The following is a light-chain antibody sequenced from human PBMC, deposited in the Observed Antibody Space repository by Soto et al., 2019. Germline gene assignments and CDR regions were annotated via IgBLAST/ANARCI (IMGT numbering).Light chain of an antibody. CDR3: QQYNSYSRT. V-gene: IGKV1-5*03. CDR2: KAS. CDR1: QSISSW. J-gene: IGKJ1*01. Sequence: DIQMTQSPSTLPASVGDRVTITCRASQSISSWLAWYQQKPGKVPKLLIYKASSLESGVPSRFSGSGSGTEFTLTISSLQPDDFATYYCQQYNSYSRTFGQGTKVDIK.